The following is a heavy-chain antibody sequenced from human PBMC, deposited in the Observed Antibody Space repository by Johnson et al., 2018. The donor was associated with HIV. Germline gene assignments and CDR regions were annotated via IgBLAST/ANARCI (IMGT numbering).Heavy chain of an antibody. D-gene: IGHD1-1*01. CDR1: GFTFSSYW. CDR2: INSVGSST. V-gene: IGHV3-74*01. Sequence: EVQLVESGGGLVQPGGSLRLSCAASGFTFSSYWMHWVRQAPGKGLVWVSRINSVGSSTSYADSVKGRFTISRDNAKNTLYLQMNSLRAEDTAGYYCARDPHPYTGTGTTGGAFDIWGQGTMVTVSS. J-gene: IGHJ3*02. CDR3: ARDPHPYTGTGTTGGAFDI.